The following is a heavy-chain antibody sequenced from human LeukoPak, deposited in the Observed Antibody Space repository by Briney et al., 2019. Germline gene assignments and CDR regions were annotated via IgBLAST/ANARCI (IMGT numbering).Heavy chain of an antibody. Sequence: ASVKVSCKTSGYTFTNYGISWVRQAPGLGLEWMGWISAYNGNTNYAQKVQGRVTMTTDTSTSTAYMELRSLRFDDTAVYYCARDQSVRLLQTSSTYFKHVFAVWGQGSMVTVSS. CDR2: ISAYNGNT. CDR3: ARDQSVRLLQTSSTYFKHVFAV. J-gene: IGHJ3*01. D-gene: IGHD6-13*01. CDR1: GYTFTNYG. V-gene: IGHV1-18*01.